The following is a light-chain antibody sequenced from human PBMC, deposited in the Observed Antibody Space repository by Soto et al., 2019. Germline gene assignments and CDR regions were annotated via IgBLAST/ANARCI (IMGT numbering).Light chain of an antibody. CDR2: GNS. CDR1: SSNIGAGYA. V-gene: IGLV1-40*01. CDR3: QAYDSSLSEGV. Sequence: QSVLTQPPSVSGAPGQRVTISFTGSSSNIGAGYAVHWYQQLPGTAPKLLIYGNSNRPSGVPDRFSGAKSGTSASLAITGLQAEDEADYYCQAYDSSLSEGVFGGGTKLTVL. J-gene: IGLJ2*01.